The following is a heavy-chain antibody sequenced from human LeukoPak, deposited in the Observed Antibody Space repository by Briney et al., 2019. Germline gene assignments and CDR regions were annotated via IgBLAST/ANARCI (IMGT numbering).Heavy chain of an antibody. CDR1: GGSFSGYY. CDR2: INHSGST. J-gene: IGHJ4*02. D-gene: IGHD6-19*01. CDR3: ARERAGSPFDY. V-gene: IGHV4-34*01. Sequence: KPSETLSLTCAVCGGSFSGYYWSWIRQPPGKGLEWIGEINHSGSTNYDPSLKSRVTISVDTSKNQFSLKPSSVTAADTAVYYCARERAGSPFDYWGQGTLVTVSS.